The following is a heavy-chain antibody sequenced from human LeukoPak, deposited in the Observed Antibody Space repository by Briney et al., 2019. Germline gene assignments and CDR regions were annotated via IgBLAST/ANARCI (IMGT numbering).Heavy chain of an antibody. CDR1: GFTFSSYA. CDR3: ARPGYCSSTSCHSYGMDV. CDR2: ISYDGSNK. J-gene: IGHJ6*02. D-gene: IGHD2-2*01. V-gene: IGHV3-30-3*01. Sequence: GRSLRLSCAASGFTFSSYAMHWVRQAPGKGLEWVAVISYDGSNKYYADSVKGRFTISRDNSKNTLYLQMNSLRAEDTAVYYCARPGYCSSTSCHSYGMDVWGQGTTVTVSS.